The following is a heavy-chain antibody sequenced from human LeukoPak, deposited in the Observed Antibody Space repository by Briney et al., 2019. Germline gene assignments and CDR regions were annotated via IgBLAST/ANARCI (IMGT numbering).Heavy chain of an antibody. Sequence: PSETLSLTCTVSGGSISSYYWSWIRQPPGKGLEWIGYIYYSGSTNYNPSLKSRVTISVDTSKNQFSLKLSSVTAADTAVYYCARHSGFKVFRSPRFDPWGQGTLVTVSS. J-gene: IGHJ5*02. CDR2: IYYSGST. CDR3: ARHSGFKVFRSPRFDP. V-gene: IGHV4-59*08. D-gene: IGHD1-26*01. CDR1: GGSISSYY.